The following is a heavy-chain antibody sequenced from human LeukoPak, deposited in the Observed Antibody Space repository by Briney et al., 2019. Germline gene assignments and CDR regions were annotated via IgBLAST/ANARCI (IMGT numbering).Heavy chain of an antibody. Sequence: PSQTLSPTCTVSGVSIANTFYYWNWLRQPAGKGLEWIGRIYTTGSTDYNPSLKSRVTISLDTARNQFSLKLSSVTAADTAVYYCARRQDGHGYWGQGTLVTVSS. CDR2: IYTTGST. CDR1: GVSIANTFYY. V-gene: IGHV4-61*02. J-gene: IGHJ4*02. CDR3: ARRQDGHGY.